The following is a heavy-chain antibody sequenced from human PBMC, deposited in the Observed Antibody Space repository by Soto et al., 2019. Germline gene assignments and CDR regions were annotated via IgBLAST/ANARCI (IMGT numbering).Heavy chain of an antibody. D-gene: IGHD4-17*01. V-gene: IGHV3-23*01. Sequence: VSLTPSCEASGFTFSSYAMRWVRQAPGKGLEWVSAISGSGGSTYYADSVKGRFTISRDNSKNTLYLQMNSLRAEDTAVYYCAKHQPEYGDYCYWGQGTLVTVSS. CDR1: GFTFSSYA. J-gene: IGHJ4*02. CDR3: AKHQPEYGDYCY. CDR2: ISGSGGST.